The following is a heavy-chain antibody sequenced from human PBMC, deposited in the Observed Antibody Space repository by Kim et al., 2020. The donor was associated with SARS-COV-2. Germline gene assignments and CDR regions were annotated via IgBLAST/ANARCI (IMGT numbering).Heavy chain of an antibody. Sequence: GGSLRLSCAASGFTLSSYEMNWVRQAPGKGLEWVSFISSSGSTIYYADSVKGRFTISRDNAKNSLYLQMNSLRAEDTAVYYCARDSRVTIFVVVIDYYGMGVWGQGTTVTGSS. J-gene: IGHJ6*02. CDR1: GFTLSSYE. CDR3: ARDSRVTIFVVVIDYYGMGV. V-gene: IGHV3-48*03. CDR2: ISSSGSTI. D-gene: IGHD3-3*01.